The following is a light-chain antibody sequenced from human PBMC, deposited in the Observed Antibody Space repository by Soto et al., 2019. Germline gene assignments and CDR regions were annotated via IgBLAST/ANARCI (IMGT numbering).Light chain of an antibody. V-gene: IGKV3-15*01. CDR3: QQYNNWPPLT. CDR1: QSVGSN. CDR2: GAS. J-gene: IGKJ4*01. Sequence: EIGMTQSPATLSVSPGERATLSCRASQSVGSNLAWYQQKPGQAPRLIIYGASTRATGIPARFSGSGSGTEFTLTISSLQSEDFAVYYCQQYNNWPPLTFGGGTKVEIK.